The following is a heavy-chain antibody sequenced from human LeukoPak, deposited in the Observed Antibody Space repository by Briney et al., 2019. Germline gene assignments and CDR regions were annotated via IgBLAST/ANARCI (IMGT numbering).Heavy chain of an antibody. CDR3: ARDRPSPLGSSGWYYAFDI. Sequence: PGRSLRLSCAASGFTFSSYAMHWVRQAPGKGLEWVAVISYDGSNKYYADSVKGRFTISRDNAKNSLYLQMNSLRAEDTAVYYCARDRPSPLGSSGWYYAFDIWGQGTMVTVSS. CDR2: ISYDGSNK. J-gene: IGHJ3*02. CDR1: GFTFSSYA. D-gene: IGHD6-19*01. V-gene: IGHV3-30-3*01.